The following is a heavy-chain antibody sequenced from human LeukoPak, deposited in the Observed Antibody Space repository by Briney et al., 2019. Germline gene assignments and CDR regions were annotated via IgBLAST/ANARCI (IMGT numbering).Heavy chain of an antibody. Sequence: SETLSPTCAVYGGSFSGYYWSWIHQPPGKGLEWIGEINHSGSTNYNPSLKSRVTISVDTSKNQFSLKLSSVTAADTAVYYCARVGALCSSTSCYLNWFDPRGQGTLVTVSS. V-gene: IGHV4-34*01. CDR2: INHSGST. CDR3: ARVGALCSSTSCYLNWFDP. J-gene: IGHJ5*02. CDR1: GGSFSGYY. D-gene: IGHD2-2*01.